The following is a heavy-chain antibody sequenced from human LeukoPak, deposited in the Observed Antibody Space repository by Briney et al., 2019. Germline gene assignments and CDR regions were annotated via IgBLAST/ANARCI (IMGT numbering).Heavy chain of an antibody. J-gene: IGHJ4*02. V-gene: IGHV3-30-3*01. Sequence: QSGGSLRLSCAASGFTFSSYGMHWVRQAPGKGLEWVAVISHDGSNKYYADSVKGRFTISRDNSKNTLYLELSSLRVEDTAVYYCGRDGAVAGDGAWYYWGQGTLVTVSS. CDR1: GFTFSSYG. CDR2: ISHDGSNK. D-gene: IGHD6-19*01. CDR3: GRDGAVAGDGAWYY.